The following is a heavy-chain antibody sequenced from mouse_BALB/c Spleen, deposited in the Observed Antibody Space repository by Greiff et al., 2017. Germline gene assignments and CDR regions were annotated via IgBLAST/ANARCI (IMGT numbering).Heavy chain of an antibody. CDR3: ARYYDYDYYYAMDY. Sequence: VQLQQSGAELVRPGSSVKISCKASGYAFSSYWMNWVKQRPGQGLEWIGQIYPGDGDTNYNGKFKGKATLTADKSSSTAYMQLSSLTSEDSAVYFCARYYDYDYYYAMDYWGQGTSVTVSS. V-gene: IGHV1-80*01. J-gene: IGHJ4*01. CDR2: IYPGDGDT. CDR1: GYAFSSYW. D-gene: IGHD2-4*01.